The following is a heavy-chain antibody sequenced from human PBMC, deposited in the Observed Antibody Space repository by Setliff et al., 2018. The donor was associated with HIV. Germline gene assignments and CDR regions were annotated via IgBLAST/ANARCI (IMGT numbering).Heavy chain of an antibody. J-gene: IGHJ5*02. V-gene: IGHV1-3*04. Sequence: ASVKVSCKASGYIFTSYGISWVRQAPGQRLEWMGWINTVNGNTKYSQKFQGRVTITRDTSASTVYMELSSLRSGDTAVYYCARDLNSGDYPHWFDPWGQGTLVTVSS. CDR2: INTVNGNT. D-gene: IGHD4-17*01. CDR1: GYIFTSYG. CDR3: ARDLNSGDYPHWFDP.